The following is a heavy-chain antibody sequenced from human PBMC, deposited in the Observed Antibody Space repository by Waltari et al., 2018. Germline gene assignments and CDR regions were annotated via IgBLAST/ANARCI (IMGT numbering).Heavy chain of an antibody. V-gene: IGHV5-51*01. CDR2: IYPGDSDT. CDR1: GYSFTSYW. J-gene: IGHJ6*02. Sequence: EVQLVQSGAEVKKPGESLKISCKGSGYSFTSYWIGWVRQLPGKGLGWMGIIYPGDSDTRYSPSFQGQVTISADKSISTAYLQWSSLKASDTAMYYCARHHLRITMVRGDPYYYYYGMDVWGQGTTVTVSS. D-gene: IGHD3-10*01. CDR3: ARHHLRITMVRGDPYYYYYGMDV.